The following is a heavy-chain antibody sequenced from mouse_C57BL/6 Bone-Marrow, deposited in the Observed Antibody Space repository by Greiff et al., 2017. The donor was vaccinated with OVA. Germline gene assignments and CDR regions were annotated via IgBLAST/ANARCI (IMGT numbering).Heavy chain of an antibody. CDR3: ARSYYGSSPGDFDV. J-gene: IGHJ1*03. V-gene: IGHV1-50*01. CDR1: GYTFTSYW. CDR2: IDPSDSYT. Sequence: VQLQQPGAELVKPGASVKLSCKASGYTFTSYWMQWVKQRPGQGLEWIGEIDPSDSYTNYNQKFKGKATLTVDTSSSTAYMQLSSLTSEDSAVYYCARSYYGSSPGDFDVWGTGTTVTVAS. D-gene: IGHD1-1*01.